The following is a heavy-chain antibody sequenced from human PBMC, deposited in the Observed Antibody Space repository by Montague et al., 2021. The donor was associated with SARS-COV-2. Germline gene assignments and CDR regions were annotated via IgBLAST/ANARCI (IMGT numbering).Heavy chain of an antibody. CDR2: IYQGAST. J-gene: IGHJ4*02. D-gene: IGHD4-23*01. CDR1: GDSIMTTDC. V-gene: IGHV4-4*02. CDR3: VRAGGFHNRPPV. Sequence: SETLSLTCAVSGDSIMTTDCWSWVRQPPGKGPEWIGEIYQGASTNYNPSLKSRVTMSVDRSKNQVSLELYSVTAADTALYYCVRAGGFHNRPPVWGQGALVIVSS.